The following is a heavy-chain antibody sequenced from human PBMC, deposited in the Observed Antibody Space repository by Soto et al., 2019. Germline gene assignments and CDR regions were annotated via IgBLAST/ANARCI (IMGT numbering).Heavy chain of an antibody. CDR1: GYTFTSYD. Sequence: ASLKVSCKASGYTFTSYDINWVRQATGQGLEWMGLMNPNSGNTGYAQKFQGRVTMTRNTSISTAYMELSSLRSEDTAVYYCATNVWGSYRDAFDXWGQVTMVTVS. V-gene: IGHV1-8*01. CDR3: ATNVWGSYRDAFDX. J-gene: IGHJ3*02. CDR2: MNPNSGNT. D-gene: IGHD3-16*01.